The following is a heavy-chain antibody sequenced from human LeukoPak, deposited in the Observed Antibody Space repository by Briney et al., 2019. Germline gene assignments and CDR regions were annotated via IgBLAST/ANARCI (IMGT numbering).Heavy chain of an antibody. CDR1: GGPISSGMYY. V-gene: IGHV4-61*02. CDR2: IYTSGCT. CDR3: ARDVGGYMYRYRPTELYWYFDL. Sequence: PSETLPLTCTVSGGPISSGMYYCTWIRQPPGKGLEWIGRIYTSGCTNYNPPLKCRVTISVDTSENQFSLKLRSVTAADTAVYYCARDVGGYMYRYRPTELYWYFDLWGRGTLVTVSS. J-gene: IGHJ2*01. D-gene: IGHD5-18*01.